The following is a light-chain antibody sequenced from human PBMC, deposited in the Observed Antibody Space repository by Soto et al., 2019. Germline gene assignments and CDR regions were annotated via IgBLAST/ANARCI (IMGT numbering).Light chain of an antibody. CDR1: NIESHS. J-gene: IGLJ7*01. V-gene: IGLV3-21*02. Sequence: SYELTQPPSVSLAPGQTARITCGGKNIESHSVHWYQQKPGQAPMVVVYDDSDRPSGIPERFSGSNSGNTATLTISRVEAGDEADYYCQVWDSSSDRVFGGGTQLTVL. CDR2: DDS. CDR3: QVWDSSSDRV.